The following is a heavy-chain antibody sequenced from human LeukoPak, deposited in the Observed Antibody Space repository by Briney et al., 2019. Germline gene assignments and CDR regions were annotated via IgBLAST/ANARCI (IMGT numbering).Heavy chain of an antibody. V-gene: IGHV4-39*01. CDR3: ARGSPVFMLRAAAGSPFDY. D-gene: IGHD6-13*01. J-gene: IGHJ4*02. CDR2: IYYSGST. CDR1: GGSISSSSYY. Sequence: PSETLSLTCTVSGGSISSSSYYWGWIRQPPGKGLEWIGSIYYSGSTYYNPSLKSRVTISVDTSKNQFSLKLRSVTAADTAVYYCARGSPVFMLRAAAGSPFDYWGQGTLVTVSS.